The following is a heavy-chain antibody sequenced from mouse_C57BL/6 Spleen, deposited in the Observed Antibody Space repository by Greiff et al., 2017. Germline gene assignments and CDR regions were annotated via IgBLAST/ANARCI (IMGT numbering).Heavy chain of an antibody. CDR2: IYPGSGNT. Sequence: VQLQQSGAELVRPGASVKLSCKASGYTFTDYYINWVKQRPGQGLEWIARIYPGSGNTYYNEKFKGKATLTAEKSSSTAYMQLSSLTSEDSAVYFCARGGISNSCAYWGQGTLVTVSA. CDR3: ARGGISNSCAY. D-gene: IGHD2-5*01. CDR1: GYTFTDYY. J-gene: IGHJ3*01. V-gene: IGHV1-76*01.